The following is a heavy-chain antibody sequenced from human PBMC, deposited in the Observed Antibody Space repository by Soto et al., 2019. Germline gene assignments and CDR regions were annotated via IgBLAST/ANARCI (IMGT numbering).Heavy chain of an antibody. CDR2: ISYSGNT. V-gene: IGHV4-31*03. J-gene: IGHJ3*01. CDR3: AKEGAMGLSDAFDL. CDR1: GASISSGSYY. D-gene: IGHD3-16*01. Sequence: QVQLQESGPGLVKPSQTLSLTCTVSGASISSGSYYWSWIRQHPGKGLEFIGYISYSGNTYYNPSLKSRVIISLDTSNNQFSLKLSSVTAADTAVYYCAKEGAMGLSDAFDLWGQGTMVIVSS.